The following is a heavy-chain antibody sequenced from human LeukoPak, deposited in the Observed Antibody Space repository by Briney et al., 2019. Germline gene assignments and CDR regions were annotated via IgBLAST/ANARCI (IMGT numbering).Heavy chain of an antibody. D-gene: IGHD3-10*01. CDR3: ARDLHTIDAFDI. CDR2: IKQDGSEK. J-gene: IGHJ3*02. CDR1: VFTFSSYW. V-gene: IGHV3-7*01. Sequence: GGSLRLSCAASVFTFSSYWMSWVRQAPGKGLEWVANIKQDGSEKYYVDSVKGRFTISRDNAKNSLYLQMNSLRAEDTAVYYCARDLHTIDAFDIWGQGTMVTVSS.